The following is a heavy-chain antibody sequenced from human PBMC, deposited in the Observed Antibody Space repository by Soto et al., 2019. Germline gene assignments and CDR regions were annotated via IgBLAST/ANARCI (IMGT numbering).Heavy chain of an antibody. D-gene: IGHD3-10*01. CDR1: GYSISSGYY. J-gene: IGHJ4*02. CDR3: ARVTYYYGSGSYYRCHFEAIX. CDR2: IYHSGST. V-gene: IGHV4-38-2*01. Sequence: PSETLSLTCAVSGYSISSGYYWGWIRQPPGKGLEWIGSIYHSGSTYYNASLKSRVTISVDTSENKFSLKLSSVTAADTAVYYCARVTYYYGSGSYYRCHFEAIXWGQVTLVTVSX.